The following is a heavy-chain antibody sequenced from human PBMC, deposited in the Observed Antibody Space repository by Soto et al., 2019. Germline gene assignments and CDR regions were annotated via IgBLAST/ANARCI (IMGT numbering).Heavy chain of an antibody. CDR3: ARFRFTIFGTPYAFDI. CDR1: GGSFSGYY. V-gene: IGHV4-34*01. CDR2: INHSGST. Sequence: SLTCAVYGGSFSGYYWSWIRQPPGKGLEWIGEINHSGSTNYNPSLKSRVTISVDTSKNQFSLKLSSVTAADTAVYYCARFRFTIFGTPYAFDIWGQGTMVTVSS. J-gene: IGHJ3*02. D-gene: IGHD3-3*01.